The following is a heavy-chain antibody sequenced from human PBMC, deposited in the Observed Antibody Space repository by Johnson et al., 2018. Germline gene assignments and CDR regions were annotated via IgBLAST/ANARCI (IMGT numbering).Heavy chain of an antibody. CDR2: IYPGDSDT. D-gene: IGHD4-17*01. J-gene: IGHJ6*03. V-gene: IGHV5-51*01. CDR3: ARHLTTVTPGDYYYMDV. CDR1: GYSFTSYW. Sequence: VQLQQWGGGLVQPGESLKISCKGSGYSFTSYWIGWVRQMPGKGLEWMGIIYPGDSDTRYSPSFQGQVTISANKSISTAYLQWSSLKASGTAMYYWARHLTTVTPGDYYYMDVWGKGTTVTVSS.